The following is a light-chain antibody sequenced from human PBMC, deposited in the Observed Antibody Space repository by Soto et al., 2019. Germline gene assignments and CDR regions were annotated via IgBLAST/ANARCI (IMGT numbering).Light chain of an antibody. CDR1: QSVSSSY. J-gene: IGKJ1*01. CDR2: GAS. Sequence: EIVLTQSPGTLSLSPGERATPSCRASQSVSSSYLAWYQQKPGQAPRLLIYGASSRANGIPDRFSGSGSGTDFTLTISRLEPEDLEVYYCQQYGSSPRTFGQGTKVDIK. V-gene: IGKV3-20*01. CDR3: QQYGSSPRT.